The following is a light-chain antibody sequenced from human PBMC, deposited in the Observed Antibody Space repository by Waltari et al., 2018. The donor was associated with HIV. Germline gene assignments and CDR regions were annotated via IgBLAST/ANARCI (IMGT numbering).Light chain of an antibody. CDR1: TSNIGNNY. V-gene: IGLV1-51*01. J-gene: IGLJ2*01. Sequence: APGQKVTISCSGSTSNIGNNYVSWYQQLPGTAPKLLISDNNKRPSGIPDRFSGSKSGTSATLGITGLQTGDEADYYCGTWDSSLSAVVFGGGTKLTVL. CDR2: DNN. CDR3: GTWDSSLSAVV.